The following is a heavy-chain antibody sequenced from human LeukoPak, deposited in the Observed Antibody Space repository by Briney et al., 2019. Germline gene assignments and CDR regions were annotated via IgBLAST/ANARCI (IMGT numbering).Heavy chain of an antibody. D-gene: IGHD2-2*02. J-gene: IGHJ6*02. CDR3: ARQIGYCSSTSCYTIYGMDV. V-gene: IGHV1-18*04. Sequence: ASVKVSCKASGYTFTGYYMHWVRQAPGQGLEWMGWISAYNGNTNYAQKLQGRVTMTTDTSTSTAYMELRSLRSEDTAVYYCARQIGYCSSTSCYTIYGMDVWGQGTTVTVSS. CDR2: ISAYNGNT. CDR1: GYTFTGYY.